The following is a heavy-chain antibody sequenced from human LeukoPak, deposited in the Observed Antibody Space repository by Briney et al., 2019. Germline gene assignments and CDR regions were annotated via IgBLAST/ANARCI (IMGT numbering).Heavy chain of an antibody. CDR3: ASGHSSGWYWDFDY. V-gene: IGHV1-69*13. Sequence: LVKVSCKASGGTFSSYAISWVRQAPGQGLEWMGGIIPIFGTANYAQKFQGRVTITADESTSTAYMELSSLRSEDTAVYYCASGHSSGWYWDFDYWGQGTLVTVSS. CDR1: GGTFSSYA. J-gene: IGHJ4*02. D-gene: IGHD6-19*01. CDR2: IIPIFGTA.